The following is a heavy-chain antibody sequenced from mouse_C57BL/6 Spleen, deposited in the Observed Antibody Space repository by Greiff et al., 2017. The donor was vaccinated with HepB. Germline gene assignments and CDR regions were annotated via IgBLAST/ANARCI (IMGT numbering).Heavy chain of an antibody. V-gene: IGHV1-55*01. CDR1: GYTFTSYW. Sequence: VKLQQPGAELVKPGASVKMSCKASGYTFTSYWITWVKQRPGQGLEWIGDIYPGSGSTNYNEKFKSKATLTVDTSSSTAYMQLSSLTSEDSAVYYCARGTTVVVNFDYWGQGTTLTVSS. CDR2: IYPGSGST. J-gene: IGHJ2*01. D-gene: IGHD1-1*01. CDR3: ARGTTVVVNFDY.